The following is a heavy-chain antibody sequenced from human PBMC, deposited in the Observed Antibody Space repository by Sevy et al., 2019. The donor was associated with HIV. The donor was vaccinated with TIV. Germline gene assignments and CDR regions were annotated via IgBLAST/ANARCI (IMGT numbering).Heavy chain of an antibody. CDR2: ILYDGSNK. CDR3: ARGLAALPGYYYGIDV. V-gene: IGHV3-30*04. Sequence: GGSLRLSCTASGFTFSTYGLHWVRQAPGKGLEWVAVILYDGSNKYYGDSGKGRFTISRENSKNTLYLQMNSLRGEDTAVYYCARGLAALPGYYYGIDVWGQGTTVTVSS. J-gene: IGHJ6*02. CDR1: GFTFSTYG. D-gene: IGHD6-25*01.